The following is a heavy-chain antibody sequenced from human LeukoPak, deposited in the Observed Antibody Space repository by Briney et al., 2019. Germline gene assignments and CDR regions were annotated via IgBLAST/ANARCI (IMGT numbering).Heavy chain of an antibody. V-gene: IGHV4-34*01. CDR2: INQSGST. CDR1: GGSLSGFY. Sequence: PSETLSLTCAVYGGSLSGFYWSWIRQSPGKGLEWIGEINQSGSTNYNPSLKSRVTISVDTSKNQFSLKLSSVTAADTAVYYCARDKWELLNRYYFDYWGQGTLVTVSS. J-gene: IGHJ4*02. CDR3: ARDKWELLNRYYFDY. D-gene: IGHD1-26*01.